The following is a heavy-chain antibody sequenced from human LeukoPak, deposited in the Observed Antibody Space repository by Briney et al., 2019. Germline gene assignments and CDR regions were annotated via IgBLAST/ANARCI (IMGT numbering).Heavy chain of an antibody. D-gene: IGHD6-19*01. V-gene: IGHV4-59*01. Sequence: PSETLSLTCTVSGGSISSYYWSWIRQPPGKGLEWIGYIYYSGSTTYNPSLKSRVTISIDTSKNQFSLKVSSVTAADTAVYYCARAHSSGWPHMFDRWGQGTLVTVPS. CDR1: GGSISSYY. J-gene: IGHJ5*02. CDR2: IYYSGST. CDR3: ARAHSSGWPHMFDR.